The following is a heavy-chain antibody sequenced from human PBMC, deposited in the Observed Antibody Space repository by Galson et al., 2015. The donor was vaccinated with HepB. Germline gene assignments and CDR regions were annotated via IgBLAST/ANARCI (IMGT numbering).Heavy chain of an antibody. CDR2: ISYDGSNK. CDR1: GFTFSSYA. V-gene: IGHV3-30*04. D-gene: IGHD6-13*01. J-gene: IGHJ3*02. Sequence: SLRLSRAASGFTFSSYAMHWVRQAPGKGLEWVAVISYDGSNKYYADSVKGRFTISRDNSKNTLYLQMNSLRAEDTAVYYCARDGGLGAAAGTGAFDIWGQGTMVTVSS. CDR3: ARDGGLGAAAGTGAFDI.